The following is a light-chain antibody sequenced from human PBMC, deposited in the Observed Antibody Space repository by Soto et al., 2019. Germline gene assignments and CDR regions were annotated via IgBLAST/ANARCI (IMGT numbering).Light chain of an antibody. J-gene: IGLJ1*01. CDR1: SSDVGGYNY. Sequence: QPVLTQPASVSGSPGQSITISCTGTSSDVGGYNYVSWYQQHPGKAPKLMIYEVSNRPSGVSNRFSGSKSGNTASLTISGLQAEDEADYYCSSYTSSSIDYVFATGTKLTVL. CDR2: EVS. V-gene: IGLV2-14*01. CDR3: SSYTSSSIDYV.